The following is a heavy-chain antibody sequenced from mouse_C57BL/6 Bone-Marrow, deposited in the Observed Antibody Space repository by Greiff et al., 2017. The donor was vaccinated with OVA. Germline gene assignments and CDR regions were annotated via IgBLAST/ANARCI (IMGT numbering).Heavy chain of an antibody. V-gene: IGHV3-6*01. J-gene: IGHJ2*01. CDR3: ARAAEPHFDY. CDR1: GYSITSGYY. Sequence: VQLKESGPGLVKPSQSLSLTCSVTGYSITSGYYWNWIRQFPGNKLEWMGYISYDGSNNYNPSLKNRISITRDTSKNQFFLKLNSVTTEDTATYYCARAAEPHFDYWGQGTTLTVSS. CDR2: ISYDGSN.